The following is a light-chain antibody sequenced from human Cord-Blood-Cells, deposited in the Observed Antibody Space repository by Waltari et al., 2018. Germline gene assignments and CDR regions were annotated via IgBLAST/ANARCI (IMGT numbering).Light chain of an antibody. J-gene: IGLJ2*01. Sequence: QSALTQPPSVSGSPGQSVTISCTGTSSDVGSYNSVSWYQQPPGTAPKLMIYEVSNLPSGVPDRFSGSKSGNTASLTISGLQAEDEADYYCSSYTSSSTFVFGGGTELTVL. CDR1: SSDVGSYNS. CDR3: SSYTSSSTFV. V-gene: IGLV2-18*02. CDR2: EVS.